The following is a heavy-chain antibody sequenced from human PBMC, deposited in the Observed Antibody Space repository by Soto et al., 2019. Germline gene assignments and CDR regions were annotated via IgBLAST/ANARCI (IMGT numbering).Heavy chain of an antibody. Sequence: GGSLRLSCAASGFTFSSYSMNWVRQAPGKGLEWVSYISSSSSTIYYADSVKGRFTISRDNAKNSLYLQMNSLRAEDTAVYYCARDSHRGGRFLEWLSTRDYYMDVWGKGTTVTVSS. CDR1: GFTFSSYS. J-gene: IGHJ6*03. CDR3: ARDSHRGGRFLEWLSTRDYYMDV. D-gene: IGHD3-3*01. CDR2: ISSSSSTI. V-gene: IGHV3-48*01.